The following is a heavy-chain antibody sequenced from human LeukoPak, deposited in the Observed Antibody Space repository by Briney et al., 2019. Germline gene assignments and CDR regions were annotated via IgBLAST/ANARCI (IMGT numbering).Heavy chain of an antibody. CDR2: IYYSGST. CDR3: ARGLIVVVPAATERYYYGMDV. D-gene: IGHD2-2*01. V-gene: IGHV4-39*01. Sequence: PSETLSLTCTVSGGSISSSSYYWGWIRQPPGKGLEWIGSIYYSGSTYYNPSLKSRVTISVDTSKNQFSLKLSSVTAADTAVYYCARGLIVVVPAATERYYYGMDVWGQGTTVTVSS. CDR1: GGSISSSSYY. J-gene: IGHJ6*02.